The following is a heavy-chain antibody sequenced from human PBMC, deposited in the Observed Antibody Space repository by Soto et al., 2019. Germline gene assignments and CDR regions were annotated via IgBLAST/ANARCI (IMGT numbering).Heavy chain of an antibody. J-gene: IGHJ4*02. CDR3: ARGPAGPTAAGSFFDY. Sequence: QVQLQESGPGLVKPSETLSLTCTVSGGSISSYYWSWIRQPPGKGLEWIGYIYYSGSTNYNPSLKSRVTISVDTSKNQFSLKLSSVTAADTAVYYCARGPAGPTAAGSFFDYWGQGTLVTVSS. V-gene: IGHV4-59*01. D-gene: IGHD6-13*01. CDR1: GGSISSYY. CDR2: IYYSGST.